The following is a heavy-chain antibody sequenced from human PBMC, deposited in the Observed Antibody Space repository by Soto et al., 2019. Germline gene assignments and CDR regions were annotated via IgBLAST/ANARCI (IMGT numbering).Heavy chain of an antibody. V-gene: IGHV4-59*01. D-gene: IGHD4-17*01. CDR3: AREGSDYGEYLY. J-gene: IGHJ4*02. CDR2: IYYSGST. CDR1: GGSISSYY. Sequence: SETLSLTCTVSGGSISSYYWSWIRQPPGKGLEWIGYIYYSGSTNYNPSLKSRVTISVDTSKNQFSLKLSSVTAADTAVYYCAREGSDYGEYLYWGQGTLVTVSS.